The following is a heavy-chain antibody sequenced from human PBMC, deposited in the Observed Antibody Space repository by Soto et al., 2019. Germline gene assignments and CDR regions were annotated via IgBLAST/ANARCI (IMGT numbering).Heavy chain of an antibody. V-gene: IGHV1-18*01. CDR1: GYTFTSYG. Sequence: QGQLVRSGAEVKKPGASVKVSCKASGYTFTSYGISWVRQAPGQGLEWMGWISAYNGNTNYAQKLQGRVTMTTDTATRTAYMELRRLRSDDTAVYYWARETNYFDYWGQGTLVTVSS. J-gene: IGHJ4*02. CDR2: ISAYNGNT. CDR3: ARETNYFDY. D-gene: IGHD4-17*01.